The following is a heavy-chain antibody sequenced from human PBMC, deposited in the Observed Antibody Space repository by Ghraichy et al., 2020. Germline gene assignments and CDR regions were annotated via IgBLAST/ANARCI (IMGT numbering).Heavy chain of an antibody. Sequence: SETLSLTCTVSGGSISSGSYYWSWIRQPAGKGLEWIGRIYTSGSTNYNPSLKSRVTISVDTSKNQFSLKLSSVTAADTAVYYCARGPLRYCSGGSCYPSFDYWGQGTLVTVSS. J-gene: IGHJ4*02. V-gene: IGHV4-61*02. D-gene: IGHD2-15*01. CDR1: GGSISSGSYY. CDR3: ARGPLRYCSGGSCYPSFDY. CDR2: IYTSGST.